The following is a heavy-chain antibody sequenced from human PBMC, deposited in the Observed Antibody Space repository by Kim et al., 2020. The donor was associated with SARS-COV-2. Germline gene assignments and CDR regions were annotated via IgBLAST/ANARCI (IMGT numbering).Heavy chain of an antibody. J-gene: IGHJ4*02. V-gene: IGHV3-74*01. D-gene: IGHD3-16*01. CDR3: ARRSTVYVWDKFGY. Sequence: GGSLRLSCVASGFTFSSYWMHWVRQAPGKGLVWVSRVNSDGSSTSYADSVKGRFTISRDNARNTLYPQMNSLRAEDTAVYYCARRSTVYVWDKFGYWGQGTLVPVSS. CDR2: VNSDGSST. CDR1: GFTFSSYW.